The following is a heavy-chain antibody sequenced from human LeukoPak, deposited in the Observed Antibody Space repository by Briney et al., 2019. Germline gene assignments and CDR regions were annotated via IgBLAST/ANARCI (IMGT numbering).Heavy chain of an antibody. CDR2: ISSGGSTI. V-gene: IGHV3-48*02. CDR1: GFTFSSYS. D-gene: IGHD1-14*01. CDR3: VRGDQEASEPAFDY. Sequence: GGSLRLSCAASGFTFSSYSMNWVRQAPGKGLEWVLYISSGGSTIYYADSVRGRFTISRDTAKNSLYLEMNSLRDEDTAMYYCVRGDQEASEPAFDYWGQGTLVTVSS. J-gene: IGHJ4*02.